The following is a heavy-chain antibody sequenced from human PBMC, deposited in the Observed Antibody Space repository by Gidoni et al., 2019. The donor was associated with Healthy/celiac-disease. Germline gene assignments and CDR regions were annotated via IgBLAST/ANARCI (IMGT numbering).Heavy chain of an antibody. D-gene: IGHD3-9*01. Sequence: QLPLQESGPGLVKPSETLSLTCTVSGGSISSSSYYWGWIRQPPGKGLEWIGSIYYSGSTYYNPSLKSRVTISVDTSKNQFSLKLSSVTAADTAVYYCARGYFDWLYWFDPWGQGTLVTVSS. CDR2: IYYSGST. J-gene: IGHJ5*02. CDR1: GGSISSSSYY. V-gene: IGHV4-39*07. CDR3: ARGYFDWLYWFDP.